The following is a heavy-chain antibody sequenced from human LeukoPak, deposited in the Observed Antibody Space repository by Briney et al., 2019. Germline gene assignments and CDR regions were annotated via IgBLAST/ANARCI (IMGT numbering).Heavy chain of an antibody. CDR2: INNDGSYI. Sequence: GGSLRLSCAASGFIFSSSAMNWVRQAPGKGLEWVSSINNDGSYIYYAGSVKGRFTISRDNAKNSLYLQMNSLRAEDTAVYYCARGGVGHYDFWSGYYTEYWGQGTLVTVSS. CDR3: ARGGVGHYDFWSGYYTEY. CDR1: GFIFSSSA. V-gene: IGHV3-21*01. J-gene: IGHJ4*02. D-gene: IGHD3-3*01.